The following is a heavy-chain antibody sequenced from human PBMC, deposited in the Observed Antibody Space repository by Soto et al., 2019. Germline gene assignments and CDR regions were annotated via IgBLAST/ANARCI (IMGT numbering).Heavy chain of an antibody. J-gene: IGHJ4*02. D-gene: IGHD1-26*01. Sequence: QAPGKGLEWISALTPGGETTHYINSVKGRFTISRDNAKDTLFLQMNSLTDADTAIYYCVKDSPVSGKYQDLDYWGQGTLVTGSP. CDR2: LTPGGETT. CDR3: VKDSPVSGKYQDLDY. V-gene: IGHV3-23*01.